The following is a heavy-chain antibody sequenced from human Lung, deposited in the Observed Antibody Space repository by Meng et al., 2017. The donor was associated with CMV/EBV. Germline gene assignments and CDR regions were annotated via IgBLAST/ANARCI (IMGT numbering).Heavy chain of an antibody. V-gene: IGHV1-18*01. CDR1: GYTFTNYG. CDR3: ASGTPGRSYCDY. J-gene: IGHJ4*02. Sequence: QARVVQSGGEVKKPGASVKVSCKASGYTFTNYGITWVRQAPGQGLEWMGWFVNYVDTYPAPKFQGRVTMTTDTHTNTAFMELRSLTSDDTAVYYCASGTPGRSYCDYWGQGTLVTGSS. CDR2: FVNYVDT. D-gene: IGHD2-15*01.